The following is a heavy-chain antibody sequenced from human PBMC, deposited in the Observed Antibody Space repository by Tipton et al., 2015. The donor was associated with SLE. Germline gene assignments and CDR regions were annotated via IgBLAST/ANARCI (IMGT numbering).Heavy chain of an antibody. J-gene: IGHJ2*01. Sequence: SLRLSCAASGFTFSSYWMHWVRQAPGKGLVWVSRSNNDGISTSYADSVKGRFTISRDDAKNTLYLQMDSLRAEDTAVYYCVRGALGDWYFDLWGRGALVTVSS. D-gene: IGHD3-16*01. CDR2: SNNDGIST. CDR1: GFTFSSYW. V-gene: IGHV3-74*01. CDR3: VRGALGDWYFDL.